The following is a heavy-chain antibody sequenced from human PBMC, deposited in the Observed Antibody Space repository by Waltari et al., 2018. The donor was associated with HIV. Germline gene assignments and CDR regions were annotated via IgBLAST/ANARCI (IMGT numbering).Heavy chain of an antibody. CDR2: LTEEMPRP. Sequence: EVLLLESGGGLVQPGGSLRLSCAVSGFSVSNYAMCWVRQAPGKGLDLVGYLTEEMPRPHYEDSVKYRVTFSRDNSKNTLYLQMSDLRVEDTAIYYCARGGGGDHGFWGQGTLVTVSS. J-gene: IGHJ4*02. CDR1: GFSVSNYA. V-gene: IGHV3-23*01. D-gene: IGHD2-21*01. CDR3: ARGGGGDHGF.